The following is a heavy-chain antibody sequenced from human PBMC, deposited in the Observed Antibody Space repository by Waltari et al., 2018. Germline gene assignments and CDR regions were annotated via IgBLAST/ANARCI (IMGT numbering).Heavy chain of an antibody. J-gene: IGHJ3*02. CDR2: IRSDESMT. D-gene: IGHD6-19*01. Sequence: EEKVVESGGGLVQPGESLRLSCAASGFTFGNYRMHWVRQPPGKGLVWVLGIRSDESMTSYADSVKGRFTISRDNAKNSLYLQMNSLRAEDTAVYYCARDDSSGWVDAFDIWGQGTMVTVSS. CDR1: GFTFGNYR. V-gene: IGHV3-74*01. CDR3: ARDDSSGWVDAFDI.